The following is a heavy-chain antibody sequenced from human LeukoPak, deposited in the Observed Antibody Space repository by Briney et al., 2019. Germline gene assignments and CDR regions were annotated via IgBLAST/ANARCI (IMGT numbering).Heavy chain of an antibody. V-gene: IGHV4-61*01. D-gene: IGHD5-18*01. J-gene: IGHJ5*02. Sequence: PSETLSLTCTVSGGSVSSGSYYWSWIRQPPGKGLEWIGYIYYSGSTNYNPSLKSRVTISVDTSKNQFSLKLSSVTAADTAVYYCARGTQLWLPTNWFDPWGQGTLVTVSS. CDR3: ARGTQLWLPTNWFDP. CDR2: IYYSGST. CDR1: GGSVSSGSYY.